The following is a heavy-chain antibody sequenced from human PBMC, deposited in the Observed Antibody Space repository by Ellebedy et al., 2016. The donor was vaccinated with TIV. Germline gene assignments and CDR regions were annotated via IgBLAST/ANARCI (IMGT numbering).Heavy chain of an antibody. V-gene: IGHV4-59*12. CDR3: ARGGYEIFGVVRPFAFDY. CDR1: GDSINSYY. J-gene: IGHJ4*02. D-gene: IGHD3-3*01. Sequence: SETLSLTCNVSGDSINSYYWTWIRQPPGKGLEWIGYVISSGSTYYNPSLKSRVTISVDKSRNQFSLRLNSVTAADTALYYCARGGYEIFGVVRPFAFDYWGQGTLVTVSS. CDR2: VISSGST.